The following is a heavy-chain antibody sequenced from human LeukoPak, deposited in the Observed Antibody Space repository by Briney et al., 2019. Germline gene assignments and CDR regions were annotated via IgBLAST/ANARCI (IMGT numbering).Heavy chain of an antibody. CDR1: GGSFSGFY. D-gene: IGHD5-24*01. Sequence: SETLSLTCAVHGGSFSGFYWTWMRQPPGKGLEWIGENTHDGRTSNNPSFKSRVTISVDTSNYQFSLKLSSVTAADTAVYYCARGLGEGYPDHWGQGTLVTVSS. J-gene: IGHJ4*02. V-gene: IGHV4-34*01. CDR3: ARGLGEGYPDH. CDR2: NTHDGRT.